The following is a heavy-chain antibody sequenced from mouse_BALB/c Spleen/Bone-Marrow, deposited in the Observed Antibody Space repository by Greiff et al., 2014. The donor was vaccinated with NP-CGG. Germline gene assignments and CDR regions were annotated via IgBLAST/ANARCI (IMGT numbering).Heavy chain of an antibody. V-gene: IGHV1S22*01. CDR1: GYTFTSYW. D-gene: IGHD1-1*01. CDR3: TRDYDWVPDY. Sequence: GSELVRPGASVKQSCKASGYTFTSYWMHWVKQRPGQGLEWIGNIYPGSGSTNYDEKFKSKATLTVDTSSSTAYVQLSSLTSEDSAVYYCTRDYDWVPDYWGQGTTLTVSS. J-gene: IGHJ2*01. CDR2: IYPGSGST.